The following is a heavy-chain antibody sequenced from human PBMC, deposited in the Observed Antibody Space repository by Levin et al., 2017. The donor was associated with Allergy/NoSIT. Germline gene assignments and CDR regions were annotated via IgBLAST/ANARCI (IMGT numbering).Heavy chain of an antibody. Sequence: GESLKISCVASGFTFSDYSISWIRQAPGTGLEWLSYISGDSASRQYADSVKGRFTISRDNAKKSLFLQMNSLRGDDTAVYYCARWNDNYCGGDCYTFDLWGRGTLVTVSS. J-gene: IGHJ4*02. CDR1: GFTFSDYS. CDR2: ISGDSASR. CDR3: ARWNDNYCGGDCYTFDL. V-gene: IGHV3-11*03. D-gene: IGHD2-21*02.